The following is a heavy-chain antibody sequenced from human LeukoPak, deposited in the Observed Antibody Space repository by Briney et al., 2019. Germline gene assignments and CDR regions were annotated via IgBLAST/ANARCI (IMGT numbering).Heavy chain of an antibody. CDR3: ARGTTVTTPFYY. D-gene: IGHD4-17*01. V-gene: IGHV1-2*02. J-gene: IGHJ4*02. CDR1: GYTFTIYY. CDR2: ISPNSGGR. Sequence: ASVKVSCKPSGYTFTIYYIHWVRQAPGQGLEWMGWISPNSGGRNYAQKFQGRVTMTRDTSVSTAHMELSNVRSDDTAVYYCARGTTVTTPFYYWGQGTLVTVSS.